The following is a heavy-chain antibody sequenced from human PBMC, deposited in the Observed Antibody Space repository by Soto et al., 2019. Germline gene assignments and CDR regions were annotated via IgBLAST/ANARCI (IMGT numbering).Heavy chain of an antibody. J-gene: IGHJ6*03. D-gene: IGHD3-10*01. CDR2: ISPYNGDT. CDR3: ARMVRGSIVGYYYYMDV. V-gene: IGHV1-18*01. CDR1: GYTFTSHG. Sequence: QVQLVQSGAEVKKPGASVKVSCKTSGYTFTSHGISWVRQAPGQGLEWMGWISPYNGDTNYAQKLQGRVSVTTDSSTRTAYMELRSLRSEDTAVYYCARMVRGSIVGYYYYMDVWGKGTTVTVSS.